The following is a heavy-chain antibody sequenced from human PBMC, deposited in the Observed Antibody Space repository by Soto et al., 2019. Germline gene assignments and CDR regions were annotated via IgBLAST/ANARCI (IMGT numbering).Heavy chain of an antibody. J-gene: IGHJ6*02. V-gene: IGHV1-69*01. D-gene: IGHD6-6*01. CDR1: GGTFSSYA. Sequence: QVQLVQSGAEVKKPGSSVKVSCKASGGTFSSYAISWVRQAPGQGLEWMGGIIPIFGTANYAQKFQGRVTITADESTSTAYMELSSLRSEDTAVYYCARDQKIEYSSSYAGGSYYYYGMDVWGQGTTVTVSS. CDR3: ARDQKIEYSSSYAGGSYYYYGMDV. CDR2: IIPIFGTA.